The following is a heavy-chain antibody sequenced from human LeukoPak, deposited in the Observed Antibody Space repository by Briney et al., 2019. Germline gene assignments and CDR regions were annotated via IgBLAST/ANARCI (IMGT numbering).Heavy chain of an antibody. CDR2: FYYSGST. Sequence: PSETLSLTCTVSGGSISSHYWSWIRQPPGKGLEWIGYFYYSGSTNYNPSFQSRVTISVDTSKNHSSLKLTSVTAADTAVYYCTRLLDNDSSGYPDTFDMWGQGTMVTVSS. J-gene: IGHJ3*02. CDR3: TRLLDNDSSGYPDTFDM. V-gene: IGHV4-59*11. CDR1: GGSISSHY. D-gene: IGHD3-22*01.